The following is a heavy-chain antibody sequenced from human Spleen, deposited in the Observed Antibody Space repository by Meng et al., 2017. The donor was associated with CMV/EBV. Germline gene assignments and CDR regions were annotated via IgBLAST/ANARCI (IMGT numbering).Heavy chain of an antibody. V-gene: IGHV1-2*02. CDR1: GYTFTGYY. Sequence: ASVKVSCKASGYTFTGYYIHWVRQAPGQGLEWMGWVDPNSGGTNYAQNFQGRVTMTGGTSITTAYMELSGLKSDDTAVYYCARDRYSANDFFDYWGQGTLVTVSS. CDR2: VDPNSGGT. J-gene: IGHJ4*02. D-gene: IGHD3-16*02. CDR3: ARDRYSANDFFDY.